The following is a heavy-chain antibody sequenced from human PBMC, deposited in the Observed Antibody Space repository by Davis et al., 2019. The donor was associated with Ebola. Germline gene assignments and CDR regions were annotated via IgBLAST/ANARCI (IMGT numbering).Heavy chain of an antibody. Sequence: MPSETLSLTCAVYGGTFGGYHWTWIRQAPEKGLEWIGEIHHAGSAIYNESLKSRVTISVDTSKNQFSLHLTSVTAADTAVYYCARGLGQVAARLGFFDYWGQGTLVTVSA. CDR3: ARGLGQVAARLGFFDY. J-gene: IGHJ4*02. CDR1: GGTFGGYH. V-gene: IGHV4-34*01. D-gene: IGHD6-6*01. CDR2: IHHAGSA.